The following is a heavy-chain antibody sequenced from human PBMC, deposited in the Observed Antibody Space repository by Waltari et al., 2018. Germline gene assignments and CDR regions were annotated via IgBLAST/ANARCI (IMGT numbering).Heavy chain of an antibody. CDR3: AREITIFGVAHRGYYMDV. CDR1: GYSISSGYY. D-gene: IGHD3-3*01. CDR2: IYHSGST. J-gene: IGHJ6*03. V-gene: IGHV4-38-2*02. Sequence: QVQLQESGPGLVKPSETLSLTCTVSGYSISSGYYWGWIRQPPGKGLEWIGSIYHSGSTYYNPSLKSRVTISVDTSKNQFSLKLSSVTAADTAVYYCAREITIFGVAHRGYYMDVWGKGTTVTISS.